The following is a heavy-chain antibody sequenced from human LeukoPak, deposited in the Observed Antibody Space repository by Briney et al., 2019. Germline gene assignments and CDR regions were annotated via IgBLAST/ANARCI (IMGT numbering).Heavy chain of an antibody. CDR2: IHYSGNT. CDR1: GGSISNYY. V-gene: IGHV4-59*08. Sequence: SETLSLTCSGSGGSISNYYWSWIRQPPGKGLEWIGNIHYSGNTNYNPSLKSRVTISVDVSKNQFSLKLSSVTAADKGVYYCARHNLLRRDGYGMDVWGQGTTVTVSS. D-gene: IGHD4-17*01. CDR3: ARHNLLRRDGYGMDV. J-gene: IGHJ6*02.